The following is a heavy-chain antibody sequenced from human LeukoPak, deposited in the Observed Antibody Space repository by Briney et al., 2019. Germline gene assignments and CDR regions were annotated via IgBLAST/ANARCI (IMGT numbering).Heavy chain of an antibody. D-gene: IGHD2/OR15-2a*01. Sequence: ASVKVSCKASGYTFTGYYMHWVRQAPGQGLEWRGWINPNSGGTNYAQKLQGRVTMTRDTSISTAYMELSRLRSDGTAVYYCARLTSAFYGYFDYWGQGTLVTVSS. CDR1: GYTFTGYY. V-gene: IGHV1-2*02. CDR3: ARLTSAFYGYFDY. J-gene: IGHJ4*02. CDR2: INPNSGGT.